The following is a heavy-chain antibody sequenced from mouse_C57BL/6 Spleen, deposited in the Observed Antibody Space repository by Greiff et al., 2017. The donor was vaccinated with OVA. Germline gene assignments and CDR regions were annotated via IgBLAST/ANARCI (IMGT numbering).Heavy chain of an antibody. J-gene: IGHJ2*01. CDR2: FHPYNDDT. CDR3: AIITTVPGGFDY. Sequence: VHLVESGAELVKPGASVKMSCKASGYTFTTYPIEWMKQNHGKSLEWIGNFHPYNDDTKYNEKFKGKATLTVEKSSSTVYLELSRLTSDDSAVYYCAIITTVPGGFDYWGQGTTLTVSS. V-gene: IGHV1-47*01. D-gene: IGHD1-1*01. CDR1: GYTFTTYP.